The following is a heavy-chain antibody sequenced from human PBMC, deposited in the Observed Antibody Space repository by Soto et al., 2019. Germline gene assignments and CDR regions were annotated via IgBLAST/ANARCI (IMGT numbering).Heavy chain of an antibody. Sequence: SETLSLTCTVSGGSISSSSYYWGWIRQPPGKGLEWIGTIYYSGSTYYNPSLKSRVTISVDTSNKHFSLKLSSVTAADTAVYYCARHVTAAAGTVFYFFYYGMDVWGQGTTVT. CDR3: ARHVTAAAGTVFYFFYYGMDV. CDR1: GGSISSSSYY. J-gene: IGHJ6*02. D-gene: IGHD6-13*01. V-gene: IGHV4-39*01. CDR2: IYYSGST.